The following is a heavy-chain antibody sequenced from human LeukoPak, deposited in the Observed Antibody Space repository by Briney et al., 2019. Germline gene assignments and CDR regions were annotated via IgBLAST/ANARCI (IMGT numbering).Heavy chain of an antibody. V-gene: IGHV4-39*07. CDR1: GGSISSSSYY. Sequence: PSETLSLTCTVSGGSISSSSYYWGWIRQPPGKGLEWIGSIYYSGSTYYNPSLKSRVTISVDTSKNQFSLKLSSVTAADTAVYYCARDRGGAAAGMAAYWGQGTLVTVSS. CDR3: ARDRGGAAAGMAAY. D-gene: IGHD6-13*01. J-gene: IGHJ4*02. CDR2: IYYSGST.